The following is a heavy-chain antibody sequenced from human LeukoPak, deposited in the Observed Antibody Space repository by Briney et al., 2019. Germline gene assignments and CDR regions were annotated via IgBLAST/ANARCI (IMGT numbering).Heavy chain of an antibody. CDR3: ARRFASSQFFSDY. J-gene: IGHJ4*02. CDR2: ISSNGVSA. D-gene: IGHD2-2*01. CDR1: GFTFNNYA. V-gene: IGHV3-64*01. Sequence: GGSLRLSCAASGFTFNNYAMHWVRQAPGKVLEYVSGISSNGVSAYYANSVKGRFTISRDNSKNTLYLQMASLTAEDMAVYYCARRFASSQFFSDYWGQGALVTVSS.